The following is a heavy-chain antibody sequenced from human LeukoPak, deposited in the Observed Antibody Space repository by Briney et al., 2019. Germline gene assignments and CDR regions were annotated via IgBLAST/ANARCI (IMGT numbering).Heavy chain of an antibody. CDR3: AKEGGSSFTAHWDY. V-gene: IGHV3-30*18. CDR1: GFTFSSYG. CDR2: VSSDGNTK. D-gene: IGHD3-10*01. J-gene: IGHJ4*02. Sequence: GRSLRLSCAAPGFTFSSYGMHWVRQAPGKGLEWVAVVSSDGNTKYYADSVKGRFTISRDNSKNIVYLQMNSGRAEDTAVYYCAKEGGSSFTAHWDYWGQGTLVTVSS.